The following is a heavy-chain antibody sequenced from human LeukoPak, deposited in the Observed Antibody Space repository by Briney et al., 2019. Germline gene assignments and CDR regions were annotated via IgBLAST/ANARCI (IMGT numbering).Heavy chain of an antibody. Sequence: GGSLRLSCAASGFTFSSYWMSWVRQAPGKGLEWVANIKQDGSEKYYVDSVKGRFTISRDNAKNSLYLQMNSLRDEDTAVYYCARGGQGNWPTPFDYWGQGTLVTVSS. CDR1: GFTFSSYW. V-gene: IGHV3-7*01. CDR2: IKQDGSEK. J-gene: IGHJ4*02. D-gene: IGHD1-1*01. CDR3: ARGGQGNWPTPFDY.